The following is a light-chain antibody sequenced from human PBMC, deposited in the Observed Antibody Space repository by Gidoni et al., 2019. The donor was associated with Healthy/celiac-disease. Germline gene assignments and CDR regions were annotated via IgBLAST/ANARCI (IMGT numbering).Light chain of an antibody. CDR3: QQSYSTPQT. CDR2: ATS. Sequence: IQMTQSPSSLSASVGDRVTTTCRASQGISSYLNWYQQKPGKAPKLLIYATSTFQSGVPSRFSGSGSGTDFTLTITSLQPEDFATYYCQQSYSTPQTFGQGTRVDI. J-gene: IGKJ1*01. V-gene: IGKV1-39*01. CDR1: QGISSY.